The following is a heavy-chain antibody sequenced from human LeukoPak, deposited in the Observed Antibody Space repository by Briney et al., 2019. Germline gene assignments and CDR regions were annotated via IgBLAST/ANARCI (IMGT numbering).Heavy chain of an antibody. CDR3: AKDRSRYYDSSGIWFDP. CDR2: ISGSGANT. CDR1: GFTFSTYA. J-gene: IGHJ5*02. D-gene: IGHD3-22*01. V-gene: IGHV3-23*01. Sequence: GGSLRLSCAASGFTFSTYAMSWVRQAPGKGLEWVSTISGSGANTYYADSVRGRFTISRDNSKNTLYLHMNSLRAEDTAVYYCAKDRSRYYDSSGIWFDPWGQGTLVTVSS.